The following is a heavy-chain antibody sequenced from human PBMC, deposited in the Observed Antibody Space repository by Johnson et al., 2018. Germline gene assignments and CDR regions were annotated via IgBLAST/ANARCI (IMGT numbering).Heavy chain of an antibody. J-gene: IGHJ3*02. CDR2: INSDGSST. V-gene: IGHV3-74*02. Sequence: EVQLVESGGGLVQPGGSLRLSCAASGFTFSNYWMHWVRQAPGKGLVWVSRINSDGSSTHYADSVKGRFTISRDNAKNTLYLQMNSLRAEDTAVYYCARHDYGNDAFDIWGQGTMVTVSS. CDR3: ARHDYGNDAFDI. CDR1: GFTFSNYW. D-gene: IGHD4-17*01.